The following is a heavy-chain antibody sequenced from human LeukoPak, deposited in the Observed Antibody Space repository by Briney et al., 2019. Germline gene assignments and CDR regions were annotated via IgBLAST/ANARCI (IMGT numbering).Heavy chain of an antibody. D-gene: IGHD3-10*02. CDR3: AELGITMIGGV. J-gene: IGHJ6*04. Sequence: PGGSLRLSCAPSGFIFSSYEMIWVPQAPGRGLEWVSYISSSGSTIHYADSVKGRFTISRDNAKNSLYLQMNSLRAEDTAVYYCAELGITMIGGVWGKGTTVTISS. CDR1: GFIFSSYE. CDR2: ISSSGSTI. V-gene: IGHV3-48*03.